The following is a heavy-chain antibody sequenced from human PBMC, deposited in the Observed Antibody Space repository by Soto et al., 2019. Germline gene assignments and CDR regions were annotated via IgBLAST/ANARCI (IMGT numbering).Heavy chain of an antibody. Sequence: ASETLSLTCTVSGGSISSGDYYWSWIRQPPGKGLEWIGYIYYSGSTYYNPSLKSRVTISVDTSKNQFSLKLSSVTAADTAAYYCARDWYGDYNWFDPWGQGTLVTVSS. CDR1: GGSISSGDYY. CDR2: IYYSGST. J-gene: IGHJ5*02. D-gene: IGHD4-17*01. V-gene: IGHV4-30-4*01. CDR3: ARDWYGDYNWFDP.